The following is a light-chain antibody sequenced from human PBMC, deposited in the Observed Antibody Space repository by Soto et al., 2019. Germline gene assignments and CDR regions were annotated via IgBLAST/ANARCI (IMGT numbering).Light chain of an antibody. Sequence: EVVLTQSPATLSVSPGERATLSCRASQTFSSKLAWYQQKPGQPPRLLIYDASSRATGIPGRFSGSGSGTEFTLTISSLQSEDFVVYYCQQYDKWPDSFGQGTKLEL. V-gene: IGKV3-15*01. J-gene: IGKJ2*03. CDR3: QQYDKWPDS. CDR2: DAS. CDR1: QTFSSK.